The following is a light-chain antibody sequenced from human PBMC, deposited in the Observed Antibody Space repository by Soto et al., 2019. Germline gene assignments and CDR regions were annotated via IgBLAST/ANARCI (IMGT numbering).Light chain of an antibody. CDR1: SSNIGAGYD. V-gene: IGLV1-40*01. Sequence: QSVLTQPPSVSGAPGQRVTISCTGISSNIGAGYDVHWYQQLPGTAPKLLIYGNNNRPSGVPGRFSGSKSGTSASLAITGLQAEDEAEYYCQSYDSSLSGYLFGTGTKLTVL. CDR2: GNN. CDR3: QSYDSSLSGYL. J-gene: IGLJ1*01.